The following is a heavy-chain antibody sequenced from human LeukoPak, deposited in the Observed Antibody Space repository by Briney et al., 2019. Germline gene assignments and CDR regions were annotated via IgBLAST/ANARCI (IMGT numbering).Heavy chain of an antibody. CDR3: ATLRTIFGVVIPRRDAFDI. D-gene: IGHD3-3*01. CDR2: IIPIFGTA. V-gene: IGHV1-69*13. J-gene: IGHJ3*02. Sequence: ASVKVSCKASGGTFSSYAISWVRQAPGQGLEWMGGIIPIFGTANYAQKFQGRVTITADESTSTAYMELSSLRSEDTAVYYCATLRTIFGVVIPRRDAFDIWGQGTMVTVSS. CDR1: GGTFSSYA.